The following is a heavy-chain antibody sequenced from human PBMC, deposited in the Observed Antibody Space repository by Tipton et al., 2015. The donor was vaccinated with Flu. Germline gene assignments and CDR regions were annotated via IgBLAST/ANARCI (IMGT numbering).Heavy chain of an antibody. D-gene: IGHD3-10*01. J-gene: IGHJ3*02. CDR1: GFTFSSYG. Sequence: SGFTFSSYGMHWVRQAPGKGLEWVAVIWYDGSNKYYADSVKGRFTISRDNSKNTLYLQMNSLRAEDTAVYYCARAPRYYYGSYAFDIWGQGTMVTVSS. CDR3: ARAPRYYYGSYAFDI. V-gene: IGHV3-33*01. CDR2: IWYDGSNK.